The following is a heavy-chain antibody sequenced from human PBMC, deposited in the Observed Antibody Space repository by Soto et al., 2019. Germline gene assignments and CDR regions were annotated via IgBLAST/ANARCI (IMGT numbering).Heavy chain of an antibody. Sequence: ASVKVSCKVSGYTLTELSMHWVRQAPGKGLEWMGGFDPEDGGTIYAQKFQGRVTMTEDTSTDTAYMELSSLRSEDTAVYYCSATVGATTRGPFDYWGQGTLVTVST. V-gene: IGHV1-24*01. CDR3: SATVGATTRGPFDY. D-gene: IGHD1-26*01. J-gene: IGHJ4*02. CDR2: FDPEDGGT. CDR1: GYTLTELS.